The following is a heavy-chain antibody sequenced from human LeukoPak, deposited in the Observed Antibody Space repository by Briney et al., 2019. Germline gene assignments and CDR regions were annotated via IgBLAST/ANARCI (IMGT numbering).Heavy chain of an antibody. J-gene: IGHJ1*01. V-gene: IGHV5-51*01. CDR2: IYPGDSDT. Sequence: GESLKISCKGSEYSFSSYWIAWVRQMPGKGLEWMGIIYPGDSDTKYSPSFQGRVTISADKSISTAYLQWNSLKASDTAMYYCASAPDNSGSYYFLQHWDQGTLVTVSS. D-gene: IGHD3-22*01. CDR3: ASAPDNSGSYYFLQH. CDR1: EYSFSSYW.